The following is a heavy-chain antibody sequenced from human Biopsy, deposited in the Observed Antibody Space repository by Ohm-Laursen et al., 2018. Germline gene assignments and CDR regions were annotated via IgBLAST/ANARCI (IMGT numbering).Heavy chain of an antibody. CDR3: AKRGVERGRPLAY. D-gene: IGHD1-1*01. CDR1: GGTFSSYA. J-gene: IGHJ4*02. Sequence: SSVKVSCKASGGTFSSYAISWVRQAPGQGLEWMGGIIPIFGTANYAQTFQGRVTITADESTGTAYMEVSSLRSEDTAVYYCAKRGVERGRPLAYWGQGTLVTVSS. CDR2: IIPIFGTA. V-gene: IGHV1-69*01.